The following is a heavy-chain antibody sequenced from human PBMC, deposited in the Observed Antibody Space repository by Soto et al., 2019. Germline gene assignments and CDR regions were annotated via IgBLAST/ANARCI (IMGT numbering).Heavy chain of an antibody. V-gene: IGHV3-48*02. J-gene: IGHJ4*02. CDR1: EFTFSSYS. CDR2: ISSSSSTI. CDR3: ARDSHPGWHFDY. Sequence: EAQLVESGGGLVQPGGSLRLSCAASEFTFSSYSMNWVRQAPGKGLEWISYISSSSSTIYYADAVRGRFTISRDNAKNSLYLQMNSLRDEYTAVYYCARDSHPGWHFDYWGQGTLVTVSS. D-gene: IGHD6-19*01.